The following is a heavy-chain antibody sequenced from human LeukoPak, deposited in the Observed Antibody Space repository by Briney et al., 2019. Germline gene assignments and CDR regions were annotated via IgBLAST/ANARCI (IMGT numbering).Heavy chain of an antibody. D-gene: IGHD3-22*01. CDR2: MNPNSGNT. V-gene: IGHV1-8*03. CDR3: AKGSSGYYYYFDY. CDR1: GYTFTSYD. J-gene: IGHJ4*02. Sequence: ASVKVSCKASGYTFTSYDINWVRQATGQGLEWMGWMNPNSGNTGYAQKFQGRVTITRNTSISTAYMELSSLRSEDTAVYYCAKGSSGYYYYFDYWGQGTLVTVSS.